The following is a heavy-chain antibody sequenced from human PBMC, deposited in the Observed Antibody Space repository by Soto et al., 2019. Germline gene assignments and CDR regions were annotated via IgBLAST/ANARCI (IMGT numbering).Heavy chain of an antibody. J-gene: IGHJ5*02. CDR2: IKYDGSEK. CDR3: AGAYDSAS. CDR1: GLAFSGYW. D-gene: IGHD3-10*01. Sequence: GGSLRLSCAASGLAFSGYWMSWARQAPGKGLEWVASIKYDGSEKYYVDSVRGRFTISRDNSRTSLYLQMNSLRAEDTAVYYCAGAYDSASWGQGTLVTVSS. V-gene: IGHV3-7*01.